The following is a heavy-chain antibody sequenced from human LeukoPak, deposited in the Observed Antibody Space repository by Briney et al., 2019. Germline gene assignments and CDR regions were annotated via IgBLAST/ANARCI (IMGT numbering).Heavy chain of an antibody. CDR3: ARWGGTRQYYFDY. J-gene: IGHJ4*02. V-gene: IGHV3-33*01. D-gene: IGHD1-1*01. CDR2: TGFDGSIK. CDR1: GFIFSDYG. Sequence: PGGSLRLSCAVSGFIFSDYGFHWVRQAPGKGLEWVAVTGFDGSIKQYADSAKGRFTISRDDSKNTLYLQMNCLKSEDTAVYYCARWGGTRQYYFDYWGQGTLVTVSS.